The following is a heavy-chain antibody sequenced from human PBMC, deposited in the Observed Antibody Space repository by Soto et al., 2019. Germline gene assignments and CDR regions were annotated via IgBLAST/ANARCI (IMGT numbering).Heavy chain of an antibody. CDR1: GYTFINHG. CDR2: ISFYIHNT. Sequence: ASVKVSCKASGYTFINHGISWVRQAPGQGLEWMGGISFYIHNTTYAPKFQGRVTITADDSTTTAYMELSSLKSEDTAVYYCGSRTYYSDSSGFYYVAPFDYWGQGTLVTVSS. CDR3: GSRTYYSDSSGFYYVAPFDY. J-gene: IGHJ4*02. V-gene: IGHV1-18*01. D-gene: IGHD3-22*01.